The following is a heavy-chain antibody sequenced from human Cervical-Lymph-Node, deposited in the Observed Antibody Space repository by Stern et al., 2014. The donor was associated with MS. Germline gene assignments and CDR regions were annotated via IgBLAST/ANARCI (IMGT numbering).Heavy chain of an antibody. J-gene: IGHJ4*02. CDR3: ARDRGTSYFDY. V-gene: IGHV4-61*02. D-gene: IGHD3-10*01. Sequence: QLQLQESGPGLVKPSQTLSLTCTVSGGSISSGSYYWSWIRQPAGKGLGWIGRIYTSGSTNYNPSLQSRVTISVDTSKNQISLTLSFVTAADTAVYYCARDRGTSYFDYWGQGTLVTVSS. CDR2: IYTSGST. CDR1: GGSISSGSYY.